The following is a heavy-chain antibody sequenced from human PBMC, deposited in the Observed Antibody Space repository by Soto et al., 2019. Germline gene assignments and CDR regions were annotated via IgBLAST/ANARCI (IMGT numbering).Heavy chain of an antibody. CDR3: ASGYDFPLDY. J-gene: IGHJ4*02. D-gene: IGHD5-12*01. CDR1: GFTVSGYY. Sequence: SVKVSCKDSGFTVSGYYMHWERQAPGQGLEWMGGIIPIFGTANYAQKFQGRVTITADESTSTAYMELGSLRSEDTAVYYCASGYDFPLDYWGQGTLVTVSS. CDR2: IIPIFGTA. V-gene: IGHV1-69*13.